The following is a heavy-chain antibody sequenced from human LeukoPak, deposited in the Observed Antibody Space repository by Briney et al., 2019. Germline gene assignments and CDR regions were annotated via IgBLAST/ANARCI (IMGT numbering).Heavy chain of an antibody. CDR2: IYYSGST. CDR3: ARGLDGNSIWYFDL. Sequence: SETLSLTCTVSGGSISSSSYYWGWIRQPPGKGLEWIGSIYYSGSTYYNPSLESRVTISVDTSKNQFSLKLSSVTAADTAVYYCARGLDGNSIWYFDLWGRGTLVTVSS. J-gene: IGHJ2*01. D-gene: IGHD4-23*01. CDR1: GGSISSSSYY. V-gene: IGHV4-39*07.